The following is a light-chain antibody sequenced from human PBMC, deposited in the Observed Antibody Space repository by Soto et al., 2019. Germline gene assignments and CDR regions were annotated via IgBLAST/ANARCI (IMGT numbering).Light chain of an antibody. CDR3: QQYHNWPPLT. J-gene: IGKJ4*01. CDR2: GAS. V-gene: IGKV3D-15*01. Sequence: EIVMTQSPATLSVSPGERATLSCRASQSVSSNLAWYQQKPGQAPRLLIYGASTRATGIPARFSGSGSRTEFTLTINSLQSEDFAVYYCQQYHNWPPLTFGGGTKVEIK. CDR1: QSVSSN.